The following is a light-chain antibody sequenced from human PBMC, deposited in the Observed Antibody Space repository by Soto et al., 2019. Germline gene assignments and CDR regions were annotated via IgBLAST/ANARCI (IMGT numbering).Light chain of an antibody. Sequence: EIVLTQSPATLSLSPGEGAALSCRASQSVSSGYLAWYQQKPGQAPRLLIYGASSRATGIPDRFSGSGSGTDFTLTFSSLEPEDFAVYYCQQYGDSPLTFGGGTKVEIK. V-gene: IGKV3-20*01. CDR3: QQYGDSPLT. CDR2: GAS. J-gene: IGKJ4*01. CDR1: QSVSSGY.